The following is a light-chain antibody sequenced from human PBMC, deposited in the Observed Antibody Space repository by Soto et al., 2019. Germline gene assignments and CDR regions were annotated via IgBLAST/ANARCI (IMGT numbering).Light chain of an antibody. J-gene: IGLJ2*01. V-gene: IGLV2-8*01. Sequence: HSALTQPPSASGSPGQSVTISCIGTSSDVGGYNYVSWYQQHPGKAPKLMIYEVSKRPSGVPDRFSGSKSGNTASLTVSGLQAEDEADYYCSSYAASNNLGVFGLGTKLIVL. CDR3: SSYAASNNLGV. CDR2: EVS. CDR1: SSDVGGYNY.